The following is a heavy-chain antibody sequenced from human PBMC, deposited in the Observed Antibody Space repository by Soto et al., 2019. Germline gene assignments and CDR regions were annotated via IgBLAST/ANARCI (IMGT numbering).Heavy chain of an antibody. D-gene: IGHD5-12*01. J-gene: IGHJ4*02. CDR1: GYTFSHYS. V-gene: IGHV1-18*01. Sequence: GASVKVSCKASGYTFSHYSITWVRQAPGQGLEWMGWFSVHSEVTKYVQNLQGRVTLTIDTSTNTAYMELRSLRSDDTAVYYCARERQGRYDYWGQGTLVTVSS. CDR3: ARERQGRYDY. CDR2: FSVHSEVT.